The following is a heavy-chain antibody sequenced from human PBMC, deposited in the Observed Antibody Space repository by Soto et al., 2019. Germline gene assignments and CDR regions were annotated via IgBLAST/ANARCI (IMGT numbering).Heavy chain of an antibody. CDR3: AKDDGTGS. Sequence: QVQLVESGGGVVQPGRSLRLSCAASGFSFSTFGMHWVRQAPGKGLEWLAGMLYDGTNIHYADSVKGRFTISRDSSKNTGYLEMNTLRAEDTAVYFCAKDDGTGSWGQGNLITVSS. V-gene: IGHV3-30*18. CDR1: GFSFSTFG. D-gene: IGHD3-10*01. J-gene: IGHJ5*02. CDR2: MLYDGTNI.